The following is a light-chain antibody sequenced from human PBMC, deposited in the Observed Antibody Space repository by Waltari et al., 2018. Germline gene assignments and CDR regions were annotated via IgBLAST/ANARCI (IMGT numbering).Light chain of an antibody. J-gene: IGLJ2*01. CDR2: DVS. V-gene: IGLV2-14*01. Sequence: QSALTRPASVSGSPGQSITISCTGTSSDVGGYNYVSWYQQHPGKAPKLMIYDVSNRPSGVSNRFSGSKSGNTASLTISGLQAEDEADYYCSSYTSSSTRPVVFGGGTKLTVL. CDR1: SSDVGGYNY. CDR3: SSYTSSSTRPVV.